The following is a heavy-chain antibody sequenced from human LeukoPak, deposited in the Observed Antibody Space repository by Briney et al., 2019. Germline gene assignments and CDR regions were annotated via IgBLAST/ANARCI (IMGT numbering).Heavy chain of an antibody. D-gene: IGHD1-26*01. J-gene: IGHJ4*02. Sequence: GGSLRLSCAVSGFIFSTYAMSWVRQAPGKGLEWVSAISGNGGNTYYADSVKGRFTISRDNSKNTLYLQMSSLRAEDTAVYYCASSGTSVLGFYWGQGTLVTVSS. CDR1: GFIFSTYA. CDR3: ASSGTSVLGFY. CDR2: ISGNGGNT. V-gene: IGHV3-23*01.